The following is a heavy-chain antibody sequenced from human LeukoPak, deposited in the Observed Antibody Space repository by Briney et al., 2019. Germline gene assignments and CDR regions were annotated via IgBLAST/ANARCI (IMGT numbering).Heavy chain of an antibody. CDR2: IYYSGST. Sequence: SETLSLTCTVSGGSVSSGSYYWSWIRQPPGKGLEWIGYIYYSGSTNYNPSLKSRVTISVDTPKNQFSLKLSSVTAADTAVYYCARDRCSSTSCYENWFDPWGQGTLVTVSS. J-gene: IGHJ5*02. V-gene: IGHV4-61*01. CDR3: ARDRCSSTSCYENWFDP. D-gene: IGHD2-2*01. CDR1: GGSVSSGSYY.